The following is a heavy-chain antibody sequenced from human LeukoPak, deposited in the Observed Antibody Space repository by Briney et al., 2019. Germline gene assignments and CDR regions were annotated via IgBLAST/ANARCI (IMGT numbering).Heavy chain of an antibody. CDR3: AKGARYCSSTSCYRAGY. J-gene: IGHJ4*02. V-gene: IGHV3-23*01. D-gene: IGHD2-2*02. CDR2: ISGSGGST. Sequence: GGSLRLSCAASGFTFSSYAMSWVRQAPWKGLEWVSAISGSGGSTYYADSVKGRFTISRDNSKNTLYLQMNSLRAEDTAVYYCAKGARYCSSTSCYRAGYWGQGTLVTVSS. CDR1: GFTFSSYA.